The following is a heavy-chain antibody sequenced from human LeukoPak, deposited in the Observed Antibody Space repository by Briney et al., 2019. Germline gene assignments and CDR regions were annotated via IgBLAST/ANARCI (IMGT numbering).Heavy chain of an antibody. J-gene: IGHJ6*02. CDR2: ISGSGGST. CDR1: GFTFSSYA. CDR3: ANEYCTNGVCPNYYYGMDV. V-gene: IGHV3-23*01. Sequence: GGSLRLSCAASGFTFSSYAMSWVRQAPGKRLEWVAAISGSGGSTYYADSVKGRFTISRDNSKNTLYLQMNSLRAEDTAVYYCANEYCTNGVCPNYYYGMDVWGQGTTVTVSS. D-gene: IGHD2-8*01.